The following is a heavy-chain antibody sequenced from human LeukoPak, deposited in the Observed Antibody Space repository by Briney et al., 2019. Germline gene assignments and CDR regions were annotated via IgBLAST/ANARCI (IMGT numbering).Heavy chain of an antibody. V-gene: IGHV4-59*01. J-gene: IGHJ1*01. CDR1: GGSISSYY. CDR3: AGLLKCSGGSRYSVEYFQY. Sequence: SETLSLTCTVSGGSISSYYWSWIRQPPGKGLEWIGYIYYSGSTNYNPSLKSRVTISVDTSKNQFSLKLSSVTAADTAVYYCAGLLKCSGGSRYSVEYFQYWGQGTLVTVSS. CDR2: IYYSGST. D-gene: IGHD2-15*01.